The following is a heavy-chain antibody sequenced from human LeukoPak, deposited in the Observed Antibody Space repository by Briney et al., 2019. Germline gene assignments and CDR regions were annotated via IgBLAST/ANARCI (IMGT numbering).Heavy chain of an antibody. CDR1: GYTFTSYG. CDR3: ATGGSDYSTQGYFDY. Sequence: ASAKVSCKASGYTFTSYGISWVRQAPGQGLEWMGWISAYNGNTNYAQKLQGRVTMTTDTSTSTAYMELRSLRSDDTAVYYCATGGSDYSTQGYFDYWGQGTLVTVSS. D-gene: IGHD4-11*01. J-gene: IGHJ4*02. V-gene: IGHV1-18*01. CDR2: ISAYNGNT.